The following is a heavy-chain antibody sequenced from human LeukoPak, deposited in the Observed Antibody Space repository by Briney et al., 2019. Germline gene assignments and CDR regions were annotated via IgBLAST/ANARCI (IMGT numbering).Heavy chain of an antibody. V-gene: IGHV3-23*01. D-gene: IGHD6-6*01. CDR3: AKQYSSSFLDWFDP. CDR1: GFTFSSYA. J-gene: IGHJ5*02. Sequence: GGSLRLSCAASGFTFSSYAMSWVRRAPGKGLEWVSAISGSGGSTYYADSVKGRFTISRDNSKETLNLQMNSLRAEDTAVYYCAKQYSSSFLDWFDPWGQGTLVTVSS. CDR2: ISGSGGST.